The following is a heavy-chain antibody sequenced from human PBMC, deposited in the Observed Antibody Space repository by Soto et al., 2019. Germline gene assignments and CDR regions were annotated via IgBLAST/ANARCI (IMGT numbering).Heavy chain of an antibody. CDR2: IKSKTDGGTT. D-gene: IGHD4-17*01. J-gene: IGHJ4*02. CDR1: GFTFSNAW. Sequence: EVQLVESGGGLVKPGGSLRLSCAASGFTFSNAWMSWVRQAPGKGLEWVGRIKSKTDGGTTDYAAPVKGRFTISRDDSKHTLYLQMNSLKTEDTAVYYCTTDDYGDYFFIGYWGQGTLVTVSS. V-gene: IGHV3-15*01. CDR3: TTDDYGDYFFIGY.